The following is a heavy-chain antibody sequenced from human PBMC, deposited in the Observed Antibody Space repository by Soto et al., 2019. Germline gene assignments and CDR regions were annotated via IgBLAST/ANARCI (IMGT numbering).Heavy chain of an antibody. CDR2: ISSSSSYI. V-gene: IGHV3-21*04. D-gene: IGHD3-16*02. Sequence: PGGSLRLSCAASGFTFSSYSMNWVRQAPGKGLEWVSSISSSSSYIYYADSVKGRVTMTTNTSTSTAYMELRSLRSDDTAVYYCARHRYRAKPSPLNYWGQETRVPVSS. CDR1: GFTFSSYS. J-gene: IGHJ4*02. CDR3: ARHRYRAKPSPLNY.